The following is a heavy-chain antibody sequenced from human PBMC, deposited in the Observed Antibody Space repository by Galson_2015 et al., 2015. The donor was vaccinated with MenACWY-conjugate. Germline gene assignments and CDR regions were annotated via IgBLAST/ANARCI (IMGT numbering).Heavy chain of an antibody. CDR2: ISSSSSTI. V-gene: IGHV3-48*01. Sequence: SLRLSCAASGFTFSSYSMNWVRQAPGKGLEWVSYISSSSSTIYYADSVKGRFTISRDNAKNSLYLQMNSLRAEDTAVYYCARDRTWGWFDPWGQGTLVTVSS. J-gene: IGHJ5*02. D-gene: IGHD1-1*01. CDR1: GFTFSSYS. CDR3: ARDRTWGWFDP.